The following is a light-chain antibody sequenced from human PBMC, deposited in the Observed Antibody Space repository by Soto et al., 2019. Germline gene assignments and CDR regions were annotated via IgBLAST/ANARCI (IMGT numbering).Light chain of an antibody. Sequence: QSVLTQPASVSGSPGQSITISCTGTSSDVGGYNYVSWYQQHPGKAPKLIIYGVTNRPSGVSNRFSASKSGNTASLAISGLQADDDVFYDSGSYEIYTLSLFG. J-gene: IGLJ2*01. CDR1: SSDVGGYNY. CDR3: GSYEIYTLSL. CDR2: GVT. V-gene: IGLV2-14*03.